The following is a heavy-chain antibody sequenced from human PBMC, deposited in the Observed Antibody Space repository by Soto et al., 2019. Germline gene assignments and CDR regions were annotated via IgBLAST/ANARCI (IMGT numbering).Heavy chain of an antibody. Sequence: QVQLQQWGAGLLKPSETLSLTCAVYGGSFSGYYWSWIRQPPGKGLEWIGEINHSGSPNYNPSLKRRLXRPXDXLKNQLSLKLSSVTAADTAVYYCERGWSGWRVWLDYWGQGTLVTVSS. CDR3: ERGWSGWRVWLDY. CDR1: GGSFSGYY. V-gene: IGHV4-34*01. J-gene: IGHJ4*02. CDR2: INHSGSP. D-gene: IGHD6-19*01.